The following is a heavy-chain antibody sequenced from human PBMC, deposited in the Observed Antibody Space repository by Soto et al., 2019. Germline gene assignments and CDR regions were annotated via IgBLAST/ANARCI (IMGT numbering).Heavy chain of an antibody. CDR3: ARHLVAATYLGRSDP. Sequence: GEALKLCCKGSGYSFTSYWISWVRQMPGKGLERMGRIDPSDSYTNYSPSFQGHVTISADKSISTAYLQWSSLKASDTAMYYCARHLVAATYLGRSDPWGQGTLVTVSS. CDR2: IDPSDSYT. J-gene: IGHJ5*02. V-gene: IGHV5-10-1*01. CDR1: GYSFTSYW. D-gene: IGHD6-19*01.